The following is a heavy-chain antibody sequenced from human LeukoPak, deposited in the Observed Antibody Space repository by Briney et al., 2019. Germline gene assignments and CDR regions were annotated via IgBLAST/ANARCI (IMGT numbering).Heavy chain of an antibody. CDR3: ARYDRWEDY. J-gene: IGHJ4*02. CDR2: ISYDGSNK. Sequence: GGSLRLSCAASGFTFSSYAMHWVRQAPGKGLEWVAVISYDGSNKYYADSVKGRFTISRDNSKNTLYLQMNSLRAEDTAVYFCARYDRWEDYWGQGTLVTVSS. V-gene: IGHV3-30-3*01. CDR1: GFTFSSYA. D-gene: IGHD1-26*01.